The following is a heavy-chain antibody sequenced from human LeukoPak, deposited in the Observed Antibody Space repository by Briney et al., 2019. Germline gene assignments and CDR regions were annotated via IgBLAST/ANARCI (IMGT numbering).Heavy chain of an antibody. D-gene: IGHD5-12*01. CDR2: IWYDGSNK. CDR3: AGYDNNGWFDP. J-gene: IGHJ5*02. CDR1: GFTFSSYG. Sequence: GGSLRLSCAASGFTFSSYGMHWVRQAPGKGLEWVAVIWYDGSNKYYADSVKGRFTISRDNSKNTLYLQMNSLRAEDTAVYYCAGYDNNGWFDPWGQGTLVTVSS. V-gene: IGHV3-33*01.